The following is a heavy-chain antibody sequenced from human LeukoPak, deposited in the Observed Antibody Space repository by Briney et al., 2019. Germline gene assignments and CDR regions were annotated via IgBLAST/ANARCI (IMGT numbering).Heavy chain of an antibody. CDR1: GGSISSGDYY. CDR2: IYYRGST. CDR3: AREEEDFYGMDV. D-gene: IGHD3-3*01. Sequence: SETLSLTCTVSGGSISSGDYYWSWIRQPPGKGLEWIGYIYYRGSTYYNPSLKSRVTISVDTSKNQFSLKLSSVTAADTAVYYCAREEEDFYGMDVWGQGTTVTVSS. V-gene: IGHV4-30-4*01. J-gene: IGHJ6*02.